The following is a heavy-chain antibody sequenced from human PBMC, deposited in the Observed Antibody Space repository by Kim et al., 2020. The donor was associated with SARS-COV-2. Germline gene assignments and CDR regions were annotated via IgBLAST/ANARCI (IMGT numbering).Heavy chain of an antibody. D-gene: IGHD2-15*01. CDR2: IYYSGST. CDR1: GGSISSSSYY. Sequence: SETLSLTCTVSGGSISSSSYYWGWIRQPPGKGLEWIGSIYYSGSTYYNPSLKSRVTISVDTSKNQFSLKLSSVTAADTAVYYCARHVVCGGSCYYYYYYYGMDVWGQGTTVTVSS. V-gene: IGHV4-39*01. J-gene: IGHJ6*02. CDR3: ARHVVCGGSCYYYYYYYGMDV.